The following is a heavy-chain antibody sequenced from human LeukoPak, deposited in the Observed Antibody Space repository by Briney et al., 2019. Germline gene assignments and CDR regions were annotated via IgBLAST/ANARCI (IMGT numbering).Heavy chain of an antibody. CDR2: ISSSSSYI. V-gene: IGHV3-21*01. D-gene: IGHD1-14*01. CDR1: GFTVSSNY. CDR3: ARPELGDFDY. J-gene: IGHJ4*02. Sequence: GGSLRLSCAASGFTVSSNYMNWVRQAPGKGLEWVSSISSSSSYIYYADSVKGRFTISRDNAKNSLYLQMNSLRAEDTAVYYCARPELGDFDYWGQGTLVTVSS.